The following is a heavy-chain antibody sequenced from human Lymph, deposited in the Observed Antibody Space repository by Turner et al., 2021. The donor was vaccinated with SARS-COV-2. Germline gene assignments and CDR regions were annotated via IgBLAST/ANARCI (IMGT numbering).Heavy chain of an antibody. Sequence: VQLVESGGGLVQPGQSLRLSCTASGFTFGDYAMSWVRQAPGKGLEWVAVISYDGSNKYYADSVKGRFTISRDNSKNTLYLQMNSLRAEDTAVYYCASNFWSAYRLDYWGQGTLVTVSS. CDR2: ISYDGSNK. D-gene: IGHD3-3*01. V-gene: IGHV3-30-3*01. CDR1: GFTFGDYA. CDR3: ASNFWSAYRLDY. J-gene: IGHJ4*02.